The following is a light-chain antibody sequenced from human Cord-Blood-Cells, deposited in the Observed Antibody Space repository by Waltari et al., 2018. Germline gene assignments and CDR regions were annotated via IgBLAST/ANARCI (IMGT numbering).Light chain of an antibody. CDR1: QSISSY. CDR2: AAS. V-gene: IGKV1-39*01. Sequence: DIQMTQSPSSLSASVGDRVTITCRASQSISSYLNWYQQKPGKAPKLLIYAASSLQSGVPSRLSGSGSGTDFTLTISSLQPEDFATYYCQQSYGTPRTFGQGTKVEIK. J-gene: IGKJ1*01. CDR3: QQSYGTPRT.